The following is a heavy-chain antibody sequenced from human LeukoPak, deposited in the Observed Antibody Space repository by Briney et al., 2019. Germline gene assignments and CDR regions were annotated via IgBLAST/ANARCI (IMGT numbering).Heavy chain of an antibody. CDR3: ARVYSSGWSDY. Sequence: GGSLRLSCAASGFTFSDYYMSWIRQAPGKGLEWVSYICNSGTTIYYADSVKGRFTISRVNSKNTLYLQMNSLRAEDTAVYYCARVYSSGWSDYWGQGTLVTVSS. V-gene: IGHV3-11*01. D-gene: IGHD6-19*01. CDR2: ICNSGTTI. CDR1: GFTFSDYY. J-gene: IGHJ4*02.